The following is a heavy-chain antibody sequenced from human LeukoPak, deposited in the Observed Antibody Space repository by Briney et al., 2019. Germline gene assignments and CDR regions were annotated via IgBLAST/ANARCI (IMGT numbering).Heavy chain of an antibody. J-gene: IGHJ4*02. CDR2: ISGSGGST. D-gene: IGHD1-26*01. Sequence: GGSLRLSCAASGFTFSSYAMSWVRQARGKGLEWVSAISGSGGSTYYADSVKGRFTISRDNSKNTLYLQMNSLRAEDTAVYYCAKEYIPSGVGGLIDYWGQGTLVTVSS. CDR1: GFTFSSYA. CDR3: AKEYIPSGVGGLIDY. V-gene: IGHV3-23*01.